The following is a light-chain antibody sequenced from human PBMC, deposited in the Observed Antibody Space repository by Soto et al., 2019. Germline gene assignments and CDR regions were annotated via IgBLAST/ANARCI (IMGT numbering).Light chain of an antibody. J-gene: IGKJ4*01. CDR2: SAS. CDR1: QGISSY. CDR3: LHDSNYPLP. V-gene: IGKV1-27*01. Sequence: DIELTQTPSSLSASLGDRVTITFLVSQGISSYLNWYRQKPGKVPKLLLYSASNLQSGVPSRFSGSGSGTDFTLTSSSLQPEDFATYYCLHDSNYPLPFGGGTKADI.